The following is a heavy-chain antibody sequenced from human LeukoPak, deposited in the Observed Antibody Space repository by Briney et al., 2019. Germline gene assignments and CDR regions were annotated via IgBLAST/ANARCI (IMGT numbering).Heavy chain of an antibody. V-gene: IGHV3-53*01. CDR3: AKDESPRIAADNY. CDR2: IYSGGST. Sequence: GGSLRLSCAASGFTVSSNYMSWVRQAPWKGLEWVSVIYSGGSTYYADSVKGRFTISRDNSKNTLYLQMNSLRAEDTAVYYCAKDESPRIAADNYWGQGTLVTVSS. CDR1: GFTVSSNY. D-gene: IGHD6-25*01. J-gene: IGHJ4*02.